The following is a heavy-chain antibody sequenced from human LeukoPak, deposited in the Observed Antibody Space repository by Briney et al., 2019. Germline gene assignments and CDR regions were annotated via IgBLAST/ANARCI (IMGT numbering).Heavy chain of an antibody. D-gene: IGHD2-2*01. CDR3: ARTKLGYCSSTSCPGGRVYYYYGMDV. CDR2: INAGNGNT. CDR1: GYTFTSYA. V-gene: IGHV1-3*01. Sequence: ASVKVSCKASGYTFTSYAMHWVRQAPGQRLEWMGWINAGNGNTKYSQKFQGRVTITRDTSASTAYMELSSLRSEDTAVYYCARTKLGYCSSTSCPGGRVYYYYGMDVWGQGTTVTVSS. J-gene: IGHJ6*02.